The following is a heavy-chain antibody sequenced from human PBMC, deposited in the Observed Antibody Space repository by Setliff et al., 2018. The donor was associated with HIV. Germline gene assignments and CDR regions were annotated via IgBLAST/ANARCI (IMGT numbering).Heavy chain of an antibody. Sequence: SETLSLTCTVSGGSISNYYLSWIRQPPGKGLEWIGYIYTSGSTDYNPSLKSRVTISVDTSKNQFSLKLSSVTAADTAVYYCARGGVLRYFDWAYWGQGTLVTVSS. V-gene: IGHV4-4*08. CDR1: GGSISNYY. J-gene: IGHJ4*02. CDR3: ARGGVLRYFDWAY. D-gene: IGHD3-9*01. CDR2: IYTSGST.